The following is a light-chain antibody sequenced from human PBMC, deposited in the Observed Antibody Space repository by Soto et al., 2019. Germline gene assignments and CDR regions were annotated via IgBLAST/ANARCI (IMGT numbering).Light chain of an antibody. CDR3: CLSPGSLTWL. J-gene: IGLJ3*02. CDR2: EVN. CDR1: SSDVGDSSH. Sequence: QSALTQPRSVSGSPGQSVTLSCTGTSSDVGDSSHVSWYQLHPGKAPKLMIYEVNNRPSGVPDRFSGSKSGSTASLTISGLQAEDEAEYYCCLSPGSLTWLFGGGTKVTVL. V-gene: IGLV2-11*01.